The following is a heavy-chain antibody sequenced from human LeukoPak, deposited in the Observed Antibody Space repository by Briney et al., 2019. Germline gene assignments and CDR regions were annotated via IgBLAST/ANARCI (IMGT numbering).Heavy chain of an antibody. J-gene: IGHJ4*02. D-gene: IGHD2-2*02. Sequence: GGSLRLSCTASGFTFSSYSMNWVRQAPGKGLEWVASISCSSSYIYYAASVTGRFIISRDNAKNSLYMQRNSLRAEDTALYYCARVARYCSSTSCYSYFDYGGQGTLVTVSS. CDR1: GFTFSSYS. CDR3: ARVARYCSSTSCYSYFDY. CDR2: ISCSSSYI. V-gene: IGHV3-21*01.